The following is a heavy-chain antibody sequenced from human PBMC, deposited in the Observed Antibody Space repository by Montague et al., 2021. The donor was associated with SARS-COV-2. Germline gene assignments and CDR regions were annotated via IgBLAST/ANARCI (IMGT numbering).Heavy chain of an antibody. CDR3: AGQSGSIPFDN. D-gene: IGHD1-26*01. Sequence: SETLSLTCTVAGGSISSSSYDWGWIRQPPGTGLEWIGSIYYSGSTYYNPSLKSRVTISVDTSKNQFSLKLSSVTAADTAVYYCAGQSGSIPFDNWGQGTLVTVSS. V-gene: IGHV4-39*01. CDR2: IYYSGST. CDR1: GGSISSSSYD. J-gene: IGHJ4*02.